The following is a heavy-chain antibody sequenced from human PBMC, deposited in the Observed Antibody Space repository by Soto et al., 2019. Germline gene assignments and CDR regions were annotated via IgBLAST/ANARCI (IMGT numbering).Heavy chain of an antibody. Sequence: GGSLRLSCEASGFTFSSYGMHWVRQAPGKGLEWVSAISGSGGSTYYADSVKGRFTISRDNSKNTLYLQMNSLRAEDTAVYYCAKSGTYSSARKAWFDPWGQGTLVTVSS. CDR3: AKSGTYSSARKAWFDP. D-gene: IGHD6-19*01. J-gene: IGHJ5*02. V-gene: IGHV3-23*01. CDR1: GFTFSSYG. CDR2: ISGSGGST.